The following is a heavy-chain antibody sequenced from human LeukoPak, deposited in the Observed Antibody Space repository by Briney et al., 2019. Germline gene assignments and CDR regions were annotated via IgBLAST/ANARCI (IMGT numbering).Heavy chain of an antibody. J-gene: IGHJ4*02. CDR3: ATKQWLAPPPDS. V-gene: IGHV3-74*01. CDR2: INTDGTVT. CDR1: GFTFSKYW. D-gene: IGHD6-19*01. Sequence: PGGSLTLSCAASGFTFSKYWMLRVRQAPGQGLESVSRINTDGTVTTYTVSVKGLLTVSRDNADNTMFLQMNSVRDEDTSVYYCATKQWLAPPPDSWGQGTPVTVSS.